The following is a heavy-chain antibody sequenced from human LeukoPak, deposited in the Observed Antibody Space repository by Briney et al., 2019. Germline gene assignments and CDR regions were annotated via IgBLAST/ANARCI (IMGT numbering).Heavy chain of an antibody. V-gene: IGHV3-66*01. D-gene: IGHD1-1*01. J-gene: IGHJ4*02. CDR1: GFTFSSYA. CDR3: ASCRKRGAGTFDY. CDR2: IYSGGST. Sequence: GGSLRLSCAASGFTFSSYAMSWVRQAPGKGLEWVSVIYSGGSTYYADSVKGRFTISRDNSKNTLYLQMNSLRAEDTAVYYCASCRKRGAGTFDYWGQGTLVTVSS.